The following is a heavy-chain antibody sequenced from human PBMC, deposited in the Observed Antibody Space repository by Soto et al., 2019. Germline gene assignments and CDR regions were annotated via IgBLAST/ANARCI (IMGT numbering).Heavy chain of an antibody. V-gene: IGHV1-69*13. CDR2: IIPFFKAT. J-gene: IGHJ6*02. CDR3: ARDVPLNYYDGTYSYYGMDV. CDR1: GGTFSSHA. D-gene: IGHD3-16*01. Sequence: SVKVSCKASGGTFSSHAISWVRQAPGQGLEWMGGIIPFFKATNYAQKFQGRVTITADDSTSTAYMDLYSLRSEDTAVYYCARDVPLNYYDGTYSYYGMDVWGQGTRVTVSS.